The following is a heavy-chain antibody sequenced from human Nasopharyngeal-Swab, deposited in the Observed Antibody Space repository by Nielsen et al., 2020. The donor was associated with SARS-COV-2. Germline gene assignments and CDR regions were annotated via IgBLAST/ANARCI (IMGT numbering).Heavy chain of an antibody. J-gene: IGHJ4*02. Sequence: GESLKISCVASGYSFRTYGMSWVRQAPGKGLEWVAAIVGSGDNSGSGGRTYYADSVKGRFTISRDNSKNTLSLQMNSLRAEDTAVYYCAKDLRGPYFFWGQGTLVTVSS. CDR1: GYSFRTYG. D-gene: IGHD2/OR15-2a*01. V-gene: IGHV3-23*01. CDR2: IVGSGDNSGSGGRT. CDR3: AKDLRGPYFF.